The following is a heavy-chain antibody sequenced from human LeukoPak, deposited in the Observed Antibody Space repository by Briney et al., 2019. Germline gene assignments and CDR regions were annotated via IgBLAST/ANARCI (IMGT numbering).Heavy chain of an antibody. CDR1: GFTFSSYW. J-gene: IGHJ4*02. Sequence: GGPLRLSCAASGFTFSSYWMHWVRQATGKGLVGFSRINSDGSSTSYADSVKGRFTISRDNAKNTLYLQMNSLRAEDTAVYYCARDGSLAADLDYWGQGTLVTVSS. CDR2: INSDGSST. D-gene: IGHD6-25*01. V-gene: IGHV3-74*01. CDR3: ARDGSLAADLDY.